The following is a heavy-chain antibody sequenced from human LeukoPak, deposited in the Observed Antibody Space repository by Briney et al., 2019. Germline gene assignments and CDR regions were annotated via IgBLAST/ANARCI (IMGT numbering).Heavy chain of an antibody. CDR2: IYENGGTT. CDR1: GFTFDNYA. Sequence: GGSLRLSCAASGFTFDNYAMSWVRQAPEKGLEFVSGIYENGGTTYYADSVKGRFSISRDNSKNTLYLQMDSLRGEDTAVYYCAKDFRIGYSAHFDYWGQGALVTVSS. V-gene: IGHV3-23*01. J-gene: IGHJ4*02. CDR3: AKDFRIGYSAHFDY. D-gene: IGHD2-21*01.